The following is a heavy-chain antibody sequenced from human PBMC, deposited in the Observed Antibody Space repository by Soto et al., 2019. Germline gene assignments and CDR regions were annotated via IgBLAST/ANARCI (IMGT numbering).Heavy chain of an antibody. CDR1: AYTLRVYS. Sequence: ASVRSSCKGSAYTLRVYSTSWARQAPEQGLEWMGWISAYNANTNHAQKLQGRVTMTTDTSTSTAYMELRSLRSYDTAEYYCAIDYPRWPFDYWGQGTLVTVSS. CDR3: AIDYPRWPFDY. CDR2: ISAYNANT. D-gene: IGHD3-16*02. J-gene: IGHJ4*02. V-gene: IGHV1-18*01.